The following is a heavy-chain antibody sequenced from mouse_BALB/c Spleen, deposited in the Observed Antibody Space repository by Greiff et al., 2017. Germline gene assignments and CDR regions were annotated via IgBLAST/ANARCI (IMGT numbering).Heavy chain of an antibody. V-gene: IGHV1-69*02. CDR2: IDPSDSET. CDR1: GYTFTSYW. CDR3: ARKVTYYAMDY. Sequence: QVQLQQPGAELVKPGAPVKLSCKASGYTFTSYWMNWVKQRPGRGLEWIGRIDPSDSETHYNQKFKDKATLTVDKSSSTAYIQLSSLTSEDSAVYYCARKVTYYAMDYWGQGTSVTVSS. J-gene: IGHJ4*01. D-gene: IGHD2-2*01.